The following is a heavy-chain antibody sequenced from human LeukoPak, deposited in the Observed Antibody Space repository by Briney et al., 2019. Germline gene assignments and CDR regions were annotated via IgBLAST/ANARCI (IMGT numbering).Heavy chain of an antibody. D-gene: IGHD3-3*01. V-gene: IGHV4-61*02. Sequence: SETLSLTCTVSGGSISSGSYYWSWIRQPAGKGLEWIGRIYTSGGTNYNPSLKSRVTISVDTSKNQFSLRLSSVTAADTAVYYCARDQIFGVVPITWGQGTLVTVSS. CDR3: ARDQIFGVVPIT. CDR2: IYTSGGT. CDR1: GGSISSGSYY. J-gene: IGHJ5*02.